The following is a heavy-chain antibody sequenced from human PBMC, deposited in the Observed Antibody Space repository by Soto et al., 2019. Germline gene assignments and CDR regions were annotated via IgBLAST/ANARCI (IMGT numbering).Heavy chain of an antibody. D-gene: IGHD3-3*01. J-gene: IGHJ6*03. V-gene: IGHV4-59*08. Sequence: TSETLSLTCTVSGGSISSYYWSWIRQPPGKGLEWIGYIYYSGSTNYNPSLKSRVTISVDTSKNQFSLKLSSVTAADTAVYYCARLSTRFYYYYMDVWGKGTTVTVSS. CDR3: ARLSTRFYYYYMDV. CDR1: GGSISSYY. CDR2: IYYSGST.